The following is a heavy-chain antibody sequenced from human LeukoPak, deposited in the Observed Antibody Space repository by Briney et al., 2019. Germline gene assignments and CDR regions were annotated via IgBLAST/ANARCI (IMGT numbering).Heavy chain of an antibody. Sequence: GGSLRLSCAASEFTFSSFSMHWVRQAPGKGLEWVAFIRYEGSNEDYAASVKGRFTISRDNSKNTLYLQMNSLRAEDTAVYYCAKDRLRGVVVITTRGVYFDYWGQGTLVTVSS. CDR1: EFTFSSFS. J-gene: IGHJ4*02. CDR2: IRYEGSNE. CDR3: AKDRLRGVVVITTRGVYFDY. D-gene: IGHD3-22*01. V-gene: IGHV3-30*02.